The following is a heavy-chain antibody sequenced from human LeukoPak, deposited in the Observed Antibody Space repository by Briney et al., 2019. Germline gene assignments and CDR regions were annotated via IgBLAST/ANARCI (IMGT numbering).Heavy chain of an antibody. CDR2: ISGNAVAT. Sequence: GGSLRLSCAASGFTYSNFGMSWVRQAPGKGLEWVSTISGNAVATYYADSVKGRFTISRDNSKNTLYLQINSLEAEDTAIYYCAKRGSGTLLPTYYYYMDVWGKGTTVTVSS. V-gene: IGHV3-23*01. CDR3: AKRGSGTLLPTYYYYMDV. D-gene: IGHD2-15*01. J-gene: IGHJ6*03. CDR1: GFTYSNFG.